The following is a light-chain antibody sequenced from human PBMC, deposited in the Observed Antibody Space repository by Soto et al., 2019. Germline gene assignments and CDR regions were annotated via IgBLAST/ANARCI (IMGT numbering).Light chain of an antibody. CDR3: QVWHSSSDHYV. CDR2: DDS. J-gene: IGLJ1*01. CDR1: IIGSKS. Sequence: SYYLTQPPSVSVAPGQTARITCWGNIIGSKSVHWYQQKPGQAPVLVVYDDSDRPSGIPERFSGSNSGITATLTISRVEAGDEADYYCQVWHSSSDHYVFGTGTKVTVL. V-gene: IGLV3-21*02.